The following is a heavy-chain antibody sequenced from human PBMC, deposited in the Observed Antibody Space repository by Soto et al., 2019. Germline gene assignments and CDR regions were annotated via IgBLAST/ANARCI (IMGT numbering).Heavy chain of an antibody. J-gene: IGHJ4*02. CDR3: ARSPYYDILTGYSLDY. Sequence: ASVKVSCKASGYTFTSYGISWVRQAPGQGLEWMGWISAYNGNTNYAQKLQGRVTMTTDTSTSTAYMELRRLRSDDTAVYYCARSPYYDILTGYSLDYWGQGTLVTVSS. CDR1: GYTFTSYG. V-gene: IGHV1-18*04. D-gene: IGHD3-9*01. CDR2: ISAYNGNT.